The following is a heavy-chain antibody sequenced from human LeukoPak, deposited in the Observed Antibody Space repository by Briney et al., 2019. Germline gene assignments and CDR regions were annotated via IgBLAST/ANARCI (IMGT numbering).Heavy chain of an antibody. CDR3: ARDRVGSGWPRPYYFEV. CDR1: GYTLTGYY. CDR2: INPNTGAT. Sequence: ASVKVSCKASGYTLTGYYLHWARQAPGQGLEWMGWINPNTGATHSAQKFQGRITMTRDTSISTAYMDLSRIRSDDTAVYYCARDRVGSGWPRPYYFEVWGQGTLVTVSS. D-gene: IGHD6-19*01. J-gene: IGHJ4*02. V-gene: IGHV1-2*02.